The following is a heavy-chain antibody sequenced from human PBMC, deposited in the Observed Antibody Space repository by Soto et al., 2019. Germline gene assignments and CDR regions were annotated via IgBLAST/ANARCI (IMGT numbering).Heavy chain of an antibody. CDR2: IYYSGST. CDR3: ASWAARNYYYGMDV. J-gene: IGHJ6*02. D-gene: IGHD6-6*01. CDR1: GGSVSSGSYY. Sequence: SETLSLTCTVSGGSVSSGSYYWSWIRQPPGKGLEWIGYIYYSGSTNYNPSLKSRVTISVDTSKNQFSLKLSSVTAADTAVYYCASWAARNYYYGMDVWGQGTTVTVSS. V-gene: IGHV4-61*01.